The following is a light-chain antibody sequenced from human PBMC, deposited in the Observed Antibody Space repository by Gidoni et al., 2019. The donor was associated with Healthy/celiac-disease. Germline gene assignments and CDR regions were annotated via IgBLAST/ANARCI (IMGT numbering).Light chain of an antibody. CDR3: QQSYSTPQT. Sequence: DSQMTQSPSSLSASVGDRVTITCRASQSISSYLNWYQQKPGKAPKLLIYAASSLQSGVPSRFSGRGSGTDFTLTISSLQPEDFATYYCQQSYSTPQTFGQGTKLEIK. J-gene: IGKJ2*01. CDR2: AAS. V-gene: IGKV1-39*01. CDR1: QSISSY.